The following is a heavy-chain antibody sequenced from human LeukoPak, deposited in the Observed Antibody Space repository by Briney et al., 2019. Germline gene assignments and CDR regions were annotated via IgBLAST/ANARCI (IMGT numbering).Heavy chain of an antibody. CDR3: AKEYSGYDFDY. Sequence: GGSLRLSCAASGFTLRSYDMSWVRQAPGKGLEWAAATSGSGGNTYYADSVKGRFTISRDNSNNTLYLQMNSLRAEDTAVYYCAKEYSGYDFDYWGQGTLVTVSS. CDR1: GFTLRSYD. V-gene: IGHV3-23*01. J-gene: IGHJ4*02. CDR2: TSGSGGNT. D-gene: IGHD5-12*01.